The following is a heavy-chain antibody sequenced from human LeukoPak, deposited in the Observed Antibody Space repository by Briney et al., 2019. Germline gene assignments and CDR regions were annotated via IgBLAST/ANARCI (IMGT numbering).Heavy chain of an antibody. Sequence: GGSLRLSCAASGFTFSSYAMHWVRQAPGKGLEWVAVISYDGSNKYYADSVKGLFTISRDNSKNTLYLQMNSLRAEDTAVYYCAREAGEPDLNFDYWGQGTLVTVSS. CDR2: ISYDGSNK. CDR3: AREAGEPDLNFDY. CDR1: GFTFSSYA. J-gene: IGHJ4*02. D-gene: IGHD1-14*01. V-gene: IGHV3-30*01.